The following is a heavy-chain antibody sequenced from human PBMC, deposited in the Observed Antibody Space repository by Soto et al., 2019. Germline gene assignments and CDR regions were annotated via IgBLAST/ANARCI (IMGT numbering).Heavy chain of an antibody. V-gene: IGHV3-30*18. CDR2: VSADGGKT. CDR1: GFIFSNYG. Sequence: QVQLVESGGGVVQPGRSLRLSCAASGFIFSNYGMHWVRQAPGKGLEWVAIVSADGGKTYYADSVKGRFTVSRDNSKNTLYLQLNSLTGDDTAVFYCVKEDAIQDNWYFAFWGQGAAVTVSS. J-gene: IGHJ4*02. D-gene: IGHD1-1*01. CDR3: VKEDAIQDNWYFAF.